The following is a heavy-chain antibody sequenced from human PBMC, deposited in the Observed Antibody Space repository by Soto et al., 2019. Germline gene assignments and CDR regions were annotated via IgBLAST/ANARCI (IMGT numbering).Heavy chain of an antibody. J-gene: IGHJ4*02. CDR1: GYSFTTHD. CDR2: ISTDRGDT. D-gene: IGHD2-15*01. V-gene: IGHV1-18*01. CDR3: ARDDLNRGGKYFDY. Sequence: ASVKVSCKASGYSFTTHDITWLRQAPGKGLEWVGGISTDRGDTIYPQNLQGRVTMTTDSSTSTVYMELKSLRSDDTAVYYCARDDLNRGGKYFDYWGQGTLVTV.